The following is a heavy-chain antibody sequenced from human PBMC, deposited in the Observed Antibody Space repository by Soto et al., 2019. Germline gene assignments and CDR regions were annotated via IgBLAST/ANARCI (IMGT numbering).Heavy chain of an antibody. V-gene: IGHV3-30*03. Sequence: QVQLVESGGGVVQPGRSLRLSCADSGFPFSSYGMHWVREAPGKGLEWVAVISYDGSNKYYADSVKGRFTISRDNSASTLYRQMNSLRPEYTALYDCVGGQYYFDYRGQGTLVTVSP. CDR1: GFPFSSYG. D-gene: IGHD3-10*01. CDR2: ISYDGSNK. CDR3: VGGQYYFDY. J-gene: IGHJ4*02.